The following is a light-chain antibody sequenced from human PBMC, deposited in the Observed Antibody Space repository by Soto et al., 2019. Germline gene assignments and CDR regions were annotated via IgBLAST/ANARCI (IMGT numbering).Light chain of an antibody. J-gene: IGLJ1*01. CDR1: NSNIGINT. CDR2: ADN. V-gene: IGLV1-44*01. CDR3: AAWDDTLNGRYV. Sequence: VLTQPPSASGTPGQRVTISCSGSNSNIGINTVSWYQQVPGTAPRVLIYADNQRPSGVPDRFSGSKSGTSASLAISWLQSEDEAAYYCAAWDDTLNGRYVFGTGTKLTVL.